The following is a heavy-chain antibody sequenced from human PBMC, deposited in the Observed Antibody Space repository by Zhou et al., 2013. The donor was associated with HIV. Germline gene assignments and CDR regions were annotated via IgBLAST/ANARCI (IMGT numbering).Heavy chain of an antibody. Sequence: QVQLVQSGAEVRKPGSSVRVSCRPSESIFFSYAITWVRQVPGQGLEWMGRIIPFFHTANYAQKFQDRVTMTTDESTRTAFMDLRSLRSDDTAIYYCAADSHESEGMGWMAPWGQGTLVTVSS. D-gene: IGHD3-22*01. V-gene: IGHV1-69*05. J-gene: IGHJ5*02. CDR2: IIPFFHTA. CDR3: AADSHESEGMGWMAP. CDR1: ESIFFSYA.